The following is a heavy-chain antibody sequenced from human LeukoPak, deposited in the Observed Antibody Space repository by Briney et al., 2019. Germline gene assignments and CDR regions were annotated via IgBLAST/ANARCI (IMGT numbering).Heavy chain of an antibody. CDR1: GFTFSTHT. D-gene: IGHD3-22*01. J-gene: IGHJ4*02. CDR3: ARDGGYYDSSGHYNLLDY. Sequence: GGSLRLSCAASGFTFSTHTMNWVRQAPGKWLEWVSSISSTSVYIYYADSLKGRLTISRDNAKNSLYLQVNSLRAEDTAVYYCARDGGYYDSSGHYNLLDYWDQGTLVTVSS. V-gene: IGHV3-21*01. CDR2: ISSTSVYI.